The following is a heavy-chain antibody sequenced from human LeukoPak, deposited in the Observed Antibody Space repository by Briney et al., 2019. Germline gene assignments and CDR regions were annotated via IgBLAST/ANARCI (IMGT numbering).Heavy chain of an antibody. D-gene: IGHD3-9*01. V-gene: IGHV3-23*01. J-gene: IGHJ4*02. Sequence: RGGSLTLSCAASGFTFSSFSMNCVRQAPGRGREWVSSISVSGGSTYYADSVKGRFTISRDNSKNTLYLQMNSLRAEDTAVYYCARGIFNPDSWGQGTLVTVSS. CDR1: GFTFSSFS. CDR3: ARGIFNPDS. CDR2: ISVSGGST.